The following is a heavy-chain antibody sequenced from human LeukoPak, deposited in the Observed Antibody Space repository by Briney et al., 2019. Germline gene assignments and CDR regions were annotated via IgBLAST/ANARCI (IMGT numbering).Heavy chain of an antibody. CDR2: INPSSGGT. CDR1: GYTFTGYY. CDR3: ARPRGPRRDWNDMVY. Sequence: ASVKVSCKASGYTFTGYYMHWVRQAPGQGLEWMGWINPSSGGTNYAQNFQGRVTMTRDTSISTAYMELSRLRSDDTAVYYCARPRGPRRDWNDMVYWGQGTLVTVPS. D-gene: IGHD1-1*01. J-gene: IGHJ4*02. V-gene: IGHV1-2*02.